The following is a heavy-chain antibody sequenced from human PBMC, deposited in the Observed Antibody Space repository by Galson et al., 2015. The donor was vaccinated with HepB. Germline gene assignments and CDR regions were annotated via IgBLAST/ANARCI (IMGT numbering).Heavy chain of an antibody. CDR1: GFTFSSYA. D-gene: IGHD6-19*01. J-gene: IGHJ3*02. CDR2: ISYDGSNK. Sequence: SLRLSCAASGFTFSSYAMHWVRQAPGKGLEWVAVISYDGSNKYYADSVKGRFTISRDNSKNTLYLQMNSLRAEDTAVYYCARGRYSSGWGNAFDIWGQGTMVTVSS. CDR3: ARGRYSSGWGNAFDI. V-gene: IGHV3-30*04.